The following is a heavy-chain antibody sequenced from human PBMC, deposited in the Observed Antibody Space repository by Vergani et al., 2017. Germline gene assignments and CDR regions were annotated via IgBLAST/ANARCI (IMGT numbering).Heavy chain of an antibody. CDR1: GFPFDDYA. CDR2: ISWNSGSI. J-gene: IGHJ6*02. CDR3: AKDLGDYYYYGMDV. Sequence: EVQLVESGGGLVQPGRSLRLSCAASGFPFDDYAMHWVRQAPGKGLEWVSGISWNSGSIGYADSVKGRFTISRDNAKNSLYLQMNSLRAEDMALYYCAKDLGDYYYYGMDVWGQGTTVTVSS. V-gene: IGHV3-9*03.